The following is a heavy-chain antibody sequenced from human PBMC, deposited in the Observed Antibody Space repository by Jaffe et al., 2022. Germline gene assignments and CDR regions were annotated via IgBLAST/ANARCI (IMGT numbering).Heavy chain of an antibody. CDR2: IYTSGST. CDR1: GGSISSGSYY. CDR3: ASQIAVAGTHGAFDI. J-gene: IGHJ3*02. D-gene: IGHD6-19*01. V-gene: IGHV4-61*02. Sequence: QVQLQESGPGLVKPSQTLSLTCTVSGGSISSGSYYWSWIRQPAGKGLEWIGRIYTSGSTNYNPSLKSRVTISVDTSKNQFSLKLSSVTAADTAVYYCASQIAVAGTHGAFDIWGQGTMVTVSS.